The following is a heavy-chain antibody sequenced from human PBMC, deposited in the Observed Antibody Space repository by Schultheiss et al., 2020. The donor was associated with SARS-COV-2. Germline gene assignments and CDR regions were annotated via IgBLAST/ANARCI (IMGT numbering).Heavy chain of an antibody. CDR2: ISSSSSTI. V-gene: IGHV3-48*02. Sequence: GGSLRLSCAASGFTFSSYSMNWVRQAPGKGLEWVSYISSSSSTIYYADSVKGRFTISRDNAKNSLYLQMNSLRDEDTAVYYCAKDVLRFLGEGGYHYMDVWGKGTTVTVSS. CDR1: GFTFSSYS. CDR3: AKDVLRFLGEGGYHYMDV. J-gene: IGHJ6*03. D-gene: IGHD3-3*01.